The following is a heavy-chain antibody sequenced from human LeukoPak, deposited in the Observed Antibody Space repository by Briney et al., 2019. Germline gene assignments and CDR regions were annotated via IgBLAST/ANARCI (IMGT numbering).Heavy chain of an antibody. V-gene: IGHV3-23*01. J-gene: IGHJ4*02. Sequence: GGSLRLSCAASGFTFRRYAMSWVRQAPGKGLEWVSAISDSGGSTYYADSVKGRFTISRENSKNTMYMQMNSLRADDTAVYYCAKRIEYSSSSAYFDFWGQGTLVTVSS. CDR3: AKRIEYSSSSAYFDF. CDR2: ISDSGGST. CDR1: GFTFRRYA. D-gene: IGHD6-6*01.